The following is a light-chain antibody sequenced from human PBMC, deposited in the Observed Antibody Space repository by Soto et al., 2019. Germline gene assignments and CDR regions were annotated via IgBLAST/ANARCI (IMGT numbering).Light chain of an antibody. CDR3: QQRSNWPPTWT. CDR1: QSVSRY. CDR2: DAS. Sequence: EIVLTQSPATLSLSPGERATLSCRASQSVSRYLAWYQHKPGQAPRLLIYDASKGATGIPARFSGSGSGTDFTLTISRLEPEDFAVYYCQQRSNWPPTWTFGQGTMVDIK. V-gene: IGKV3-11*01. J-gene: IGKJ1*01.